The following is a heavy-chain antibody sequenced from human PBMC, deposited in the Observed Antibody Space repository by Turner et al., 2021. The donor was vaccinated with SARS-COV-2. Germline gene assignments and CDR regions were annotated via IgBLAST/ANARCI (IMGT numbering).Heavy chain of an antibody. V-gene: IGHV3-33*08. CDR2: IWFDGSNK. CDR1: GFTFSSYG. D-gene: IGHD6-13*01. CDR3: ASLAIAAADY. Sequence: QVQLVESGGGVVQPGRSLRLSCAASGFTFSSYGMHWVRQAPGKGLEWVAVIWFDGSNKYYADSVKGRFTISRDNSKNTLYLQMNSLRADDTAVYYCASLAIAAADYWGQGTLVTVSS. J-gene: IGHJ4*02.